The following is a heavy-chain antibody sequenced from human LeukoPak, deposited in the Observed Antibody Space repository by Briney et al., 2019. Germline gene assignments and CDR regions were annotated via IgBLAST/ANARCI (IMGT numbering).Heavy chain of an antibody. CDR3: ARGSEVGGTEKNALDI. V-gene: IGHV1-2*02. J-gene: IGHJ3*02. Sequence: ASVKVSCKASGYTFTGYYIHWVRQAPGQGLEWMGWINPNSVDTRYAQKFQDRVTMNRDTSITTAYMELSGLRSDDTALYYCARGSEVGGTEKNALDIWGQGTMVTVSS. CDR1: GYTFTGYY. D-gene: IGHD1-26*01. CDR2: INPNSVDT.